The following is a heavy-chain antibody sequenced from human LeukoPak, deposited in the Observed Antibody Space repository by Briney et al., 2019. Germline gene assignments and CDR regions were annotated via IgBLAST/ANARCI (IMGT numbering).Heavy chain of an antibody. J-gene: IGHJ4*02. Sequence: KGLEWMRLIYPGHSEIRYSPSFQGQVTISADKSINTAYLQWRSLKASDTAIYYCARDWELGYWGQGTLVTVSS. V-gene: IGHV5-51*01. CDR3: ARDWELGY. CDR2: IYPGHSEI. D-gene: IGHD1-26*01.